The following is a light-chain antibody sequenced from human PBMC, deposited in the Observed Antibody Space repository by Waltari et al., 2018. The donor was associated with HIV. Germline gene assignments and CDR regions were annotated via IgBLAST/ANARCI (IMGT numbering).Light chain of an antibody. V-gene: IGLV2-11*01. J-gene: IGLJ2*01. CDR3: CSYAGSYTPVV. CDR2: DVS. CDR1: SSDVGGYKY. Sequence: QSALTQPRSVSGSPGQSVTIPCTGTSSDVGGYKYVSWYQQNPGKAPKFMIYDVSKRPSGVPDRFSGSKSGNTASLTISGLQAEDEADYYCCSYAGSYTPVVFGGGTKLTVL.